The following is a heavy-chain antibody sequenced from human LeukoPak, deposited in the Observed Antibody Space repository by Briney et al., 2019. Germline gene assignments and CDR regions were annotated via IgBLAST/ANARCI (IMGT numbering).Heavy chain of an antibody. V-gene: IGHV3-74*01. Sequence: GGSLRLSCAASGFPFNSFWMHWVRQAPGKVLVWVSDMNEYSTTIRYADSVKGRFTISRDNAKSILYLQMNNLRAEDTAMYFCARGGVNPVDHWGQGTLVTVSS. D-gene: IGHD1-14*01. J-gene: IGHJ4*02. CDR3: ARGGVNPVDH. CDR2: MNEYSTTI. CDR1: GFPFNSFW.